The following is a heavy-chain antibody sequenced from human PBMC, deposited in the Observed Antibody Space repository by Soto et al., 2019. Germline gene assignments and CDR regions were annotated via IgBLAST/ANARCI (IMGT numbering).Heavy chain of an antibody. J-gene: IGHJ5*02. CDR3: ANTLGWMITSTPFDP. D-gene: IGHD3-16*01. CDR1: GFTFSSYG. V-gene: IGHV3-30*18. Sequence: QVQLVESGGGVVQPGRSLRLSCAASGFTFSSYGMHWVRQAPGKGLEWVAVISYDGSNKYYADSVKGRFTISRDNSKNCPNVQMNSLRAEDTSLYDCANTLGWMITSTPFDPWGQGTLVIVSS. CDR2: ISYDGSNK.